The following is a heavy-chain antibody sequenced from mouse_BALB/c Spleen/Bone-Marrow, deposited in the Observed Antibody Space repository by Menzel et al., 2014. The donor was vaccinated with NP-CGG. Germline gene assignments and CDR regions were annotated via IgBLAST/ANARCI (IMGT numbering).Heavy chain of an antibody. CDR1: GYTITSGYS. Sequence: EVKLMESGPDLVKPSQSLSLTCTVTGYTITSGYSWHWIRQFPGNKLEWMGYIHYSGSTNYKPSLKSRISITRDTSKNQFFLQLNSVTTENTATYYCARDYYGWFAYWGQGTLVTVSA. J-gene: IGHJ3*01. CDR3: ARDYYGWFAY. D-gene: IGHD1-1*01. CDR2: IHYSGST. V-gene: IGHV3-1*02.